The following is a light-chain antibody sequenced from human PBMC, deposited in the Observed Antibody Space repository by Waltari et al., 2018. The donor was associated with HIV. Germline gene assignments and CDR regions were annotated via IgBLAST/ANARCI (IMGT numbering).Light chain of an antibody. CDR1: SSDVGGYNS. V-gene: IGLV2-14*03. CDR2: DVT. J-gene: IGLJ3*02. CDR3: TSYTNIRTWV. Sequence: QSALTQPASVSGSPGQSITISCAGTSSDVGGYNSVSLFQQHPGKAPKLIIYDVTNRPPGVFNRFSGSKSGNTASLTISGLQAEDEADYYCTSYTNIRTWVFGGGTKLTVL.